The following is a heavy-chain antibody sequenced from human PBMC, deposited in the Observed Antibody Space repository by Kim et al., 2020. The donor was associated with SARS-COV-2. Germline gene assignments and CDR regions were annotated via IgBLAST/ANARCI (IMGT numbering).Heavy chain of an antibody. V-gene: IGHV3-7*01. CDR3: ARRVTTMALFDY. J-gene: IGHJ4*02. Sequence: GSLRLSCAASGFTFGSHWMSWVRQAPGKGLEWVANIKEDGSEKYYVDSLKGRFTISRDNAKNSLYLQMNNLRVEDTAVYYCARRVTTMALFDYWGQGTLVTVSS. CDR2: IKEDGSEK. D-gene: IGHD4-17*01. CDR1: GFTFGSHW.